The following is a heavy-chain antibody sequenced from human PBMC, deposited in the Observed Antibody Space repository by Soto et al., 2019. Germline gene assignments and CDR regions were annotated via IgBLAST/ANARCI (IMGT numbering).Heavy chain of an antibody. CDR3: TWPYNWNDNCFGP. J-gene: IGHJ5*02. Sequence: SETLSLTCTVSGASISVHSYYWTWIRQPPGKGLEWIGSSYYSGTTSFNPSLKSRATISVDTSKNQFSLRLTFVTAGDTAICYCTWPYNWNDNCFGPYCRGALFTVSS. V-gene: IGHV4-39*01. CDR1: GASISVHSYY. CDR2: SYYSGTT. D-gene: IGHD1-20*01.